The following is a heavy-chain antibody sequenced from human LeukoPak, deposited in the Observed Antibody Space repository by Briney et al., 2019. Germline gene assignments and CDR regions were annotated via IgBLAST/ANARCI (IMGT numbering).Heavy chain of an antibody. CDR1: GFTFSDYC. Sequence: GGSLRLSCAASGFTFSDYCMSWVRQAPGKGLEWVANIKQHGTEIYYVDSVKGRFTISRDNAKNSLSLQMNSLRAEDTAVYYCARRASDYSSGWYFDWYFNLWGRGTLVTVSS. CDR3: ARRASDYSSGWYFDWYFNL. CDR2: IKQHGTEI. D-gene: IGHD6-19*01. V-gene: IGHV3-7*01. J-gene: IGHJ2*01.